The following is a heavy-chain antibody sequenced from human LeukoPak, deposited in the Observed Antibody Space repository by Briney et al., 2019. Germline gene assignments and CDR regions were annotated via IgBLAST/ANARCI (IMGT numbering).Heavy chain of an antibody. V-gene: IGHV3-33*01. D-gene: IGHD3-9*01. Sequence: GGSLRLSCATSGFTFSVFGLHWIRQAPGKSLEWVAFISSDGTNTYYVESVKGRFTISRDFSKNSLYLQMNSLRAEDTAVYYCARDQDYDILTGYYRYWGQGTLVTVSS. CDR3: ARDQDYDILTGYYRY. CDR2: ISSDGTNT. J-gene: IGHJ4*02. CDR1: GFTFSVFG.